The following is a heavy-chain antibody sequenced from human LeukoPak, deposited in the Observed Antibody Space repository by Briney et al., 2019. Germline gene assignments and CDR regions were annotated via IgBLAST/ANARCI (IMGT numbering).Heavy chain of an antibody. CDR3: GKDHSIAATATVGDFDY. CDR2: ISSNGGST. CDR1: GFTFSSYA. J-gene: IGHJ4*02. V-gene: IGHV3-64*04. Sequence: PGGSLRLSCSASGFTFSSYAMHWVRQAPGKGLEYVSAISSNGGSTYYADSVKGRFTISRDNSKNTLYLQMNSLRAEDTAVYYCGKDHSIAATATVGDFDYWGQGTLVTVSS. D-gene: IGHD6-13*01.